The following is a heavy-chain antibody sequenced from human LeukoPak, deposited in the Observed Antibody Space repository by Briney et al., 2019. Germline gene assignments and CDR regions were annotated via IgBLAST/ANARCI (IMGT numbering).Heavy chain of an antibody. Sequence: ASVKVSCKASGYTFTGYYMHWVRQAPGQGLEWMGWINPNSGGTNYAQKFQGRVTMTRDTSISTAYMELSRLRSEDTAVYYCASSQRGGNSGYAFDIWGQGTMVTVSS. V-gene: IGHV1-2*02. CDR3: ASSQRGGNSGYAFDI. CDR2: INPNSGGT. J-gene: IGHJ3*02. D-gene: IGHD4-23*01. CDR1: GYTFTGYY.